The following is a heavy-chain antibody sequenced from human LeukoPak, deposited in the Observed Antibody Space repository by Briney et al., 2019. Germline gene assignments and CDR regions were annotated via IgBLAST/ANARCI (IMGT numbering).Heavy chain of an antibody. J-gene: IGHJ4*02. V-gene: IGHV1-3*01. D-gene: IGHD3-10*01. Sequence: GASVKVSCKASGYTFTSYAMHWVRQAPGQRLEWMGWINAGNGNTKYSQKFQGRVTITRDTSASTAYMELSSLRPEDTAVYYCAREWPDGSGSYYRWGQGTLVTVSS. CDR1: GYTFTSYA. CDR2: INAGNGNT. CDR3: AREWPDGSGSYYR.